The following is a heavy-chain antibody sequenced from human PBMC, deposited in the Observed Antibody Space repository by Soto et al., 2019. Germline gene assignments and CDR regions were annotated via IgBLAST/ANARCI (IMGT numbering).Heavy chain of an antibody. D-gene: IGHD5-12*01. J-gene: IGHJ3*02. CDR1: GGFVDSGGYY. V-gene: IGHV4-31*03. CDR3: PIPDGDPRHLGGYGRSGCGAFDI. CDR2: MRYSGSS. Sequence: KPSETLSLPCPVSGGFVDSGGYYWTWMRHLPGKGLEWFGYMRYSGSSYYNPSLESRVTRSFGTSKNSFSLKLSSVTAADRAVCYCPIPDGDPRHLGGYGRSGCGAFDIWGQGKMVIVPS.